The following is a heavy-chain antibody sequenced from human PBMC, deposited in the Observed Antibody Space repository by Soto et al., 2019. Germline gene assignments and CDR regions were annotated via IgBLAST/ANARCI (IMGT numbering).Heavy chain of an antibody. CDR2: ISYDGSNK. V-gene: IGHV3-30*18. CDR3: AEDDTAMTLGCGDV. Sequence: QVQLVESGGGVVQPGRSLRLSCAASGFTFSSYGMQWVRQAPGKGLEWVAVISYDGSNKYYADSVKGRFTISRDNSKNTLYLQMLSRRAEDTAVYYCAEDDTAMTLGCGDVWGKGTTVSVSS. J-gene: IGHJ6*04. D-gene: IGHD5-18*01. CDR1: GFTFSSYG.